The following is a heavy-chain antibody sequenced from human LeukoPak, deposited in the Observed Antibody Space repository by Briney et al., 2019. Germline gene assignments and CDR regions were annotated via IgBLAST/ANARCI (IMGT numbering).Heavy chain of an antibody. V-gene: IGHV4-59*01. CDR1: GGSISSYY. D-gene: IGHD3-22*01. J-gene: IGHJ4*02. Sequence: HSETLSLTCTVSGGSISSYYWSWIRQPPGKGLEWIGYIYYSGSTNYNPSLKSRVTISVDTSKNQFSLKLSSVAAADTAVYYCARGDYYDSSGYYRGLGYFDYWGQGTLVTVSS. CDR2: IYYSGST. CDR3: ARGDYYDSSGYYRGLGYFDY.